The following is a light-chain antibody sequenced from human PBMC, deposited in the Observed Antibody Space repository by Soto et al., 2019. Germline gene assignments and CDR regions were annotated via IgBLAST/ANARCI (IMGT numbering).Light chain of an antibody. V-gene: IGKV3-20*01. CDR3: QQYGTSLYT. J-gene: IGKJ2*01. CDR1: QSVNSNY. Sequence: EIVLTQSPGTLSLSPGERATLSCRASQSVNSNYLAWYQHKAGQAPRLLIYGASSRATDIPDRFSGSGSGTDFTLTISRLEPEDFAFYYCQQYGTSLYTFGQGTKLEIK. CDR2: GAS.